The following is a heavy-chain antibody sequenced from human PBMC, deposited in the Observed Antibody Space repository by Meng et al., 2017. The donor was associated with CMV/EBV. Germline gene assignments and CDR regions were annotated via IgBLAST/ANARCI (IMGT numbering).Heavy chain of an antibody. D-gene: IGHD3-16*01. CDR2: IRDKAHNYAT. Sequence: GESLKISCAASGFTFSGSAMHWVRQASGKGLEWVGRIRDKAHNYATTYAASVKGRFTISRDDSRNTAYLQMNSLRAEDTAVYYCAKERIIWARVPVDAFDIWGQGTMVTVSS. J-gene: IGHJ3*02. V-gene: IGHV3-73*01. CDR1: GFTFSGSA. CDR3: AKERIIWARVPVDAFDI.